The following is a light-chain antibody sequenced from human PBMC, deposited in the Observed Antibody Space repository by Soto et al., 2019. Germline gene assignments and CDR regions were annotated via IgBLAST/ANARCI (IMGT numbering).Light chain of an antibody. CDR3: SSYVGSNFHVL. CDR1: TSDVGGYYY. Sequence: QSALTQPPSASGSPGQSVTISCTGTTSDVGGYYYVSWYQQHPGKAPKLLVYDVDKRPSGVPDRFSGSKSGNTASLTVSGLQAEDEADYYCSSYVGSNFHVLFGGGTKLTVL. V-gene: IGLV2-8*01. J-gene: IGLJ2*01. CDR2: DVD.